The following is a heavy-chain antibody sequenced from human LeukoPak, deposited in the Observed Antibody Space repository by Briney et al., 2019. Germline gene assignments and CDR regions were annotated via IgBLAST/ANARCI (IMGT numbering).Heavy chain of an antibody. Sequence: GRCLRLSCAASGFTFSSYAMHWVRQAPGKGLEWVAVISYDGSNKYYADSVKGRFTISRDNSKNTLYLQMNSLRAEDTAVYYCARDGSGWYFDYWGQGTLVTVSS. CDR1: GFTFSSYA. D-gene: IGHD6-19*01. CDR3: ARDGSGWYFDY. V-gene: IGHV3-30*04. J-gene: IGHJ4*02. CDR2: ISYDGSNK.